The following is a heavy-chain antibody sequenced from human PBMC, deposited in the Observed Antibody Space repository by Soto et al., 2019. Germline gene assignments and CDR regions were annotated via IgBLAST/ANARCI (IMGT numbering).Heavy chain of an antibody. CDR3: AKDSPHYDFWSAHTPYYYYYGMEV. Sequence: PGGSLRLSCAASGFTFSSYGMHWVRQAPGKGLEWVAVISYDGSNKYYADSVKGRFTISRDNSKNTLYLQMNSLRAEDTAVYYCAKDSPHYDFWSAHTPYYYYYGMEVWGQGTTVTVSS. V-gene: IGHV3-30*18. CDR2: ISYDGSNK. J-gene: IGHJ6*02. D-gene: IGHD3-3*01. CDR1: GFTFSSYG.